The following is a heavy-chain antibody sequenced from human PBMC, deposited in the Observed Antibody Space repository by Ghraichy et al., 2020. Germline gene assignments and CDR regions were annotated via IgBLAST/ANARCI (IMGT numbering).Heavy chain of an antibody. Sequence: GGSLRLSCAASGFTFSSYALRWVRPSPFPFLSFFAAISFSLGSTYYAYSVKGWFTISRDNSPITLYLQMNSLRAEDTAVYYCANSGSYWGPNAFDIWGQGTMVTVSS. J-gene: IGHJ3*02. V-gene: IGHV3-23*01. CDR1: GFTFSSYA. CDR3: ANSGSYWGPNAFDI. D-gene: IGHD1-26*01. CDR2: ISFSLGST.